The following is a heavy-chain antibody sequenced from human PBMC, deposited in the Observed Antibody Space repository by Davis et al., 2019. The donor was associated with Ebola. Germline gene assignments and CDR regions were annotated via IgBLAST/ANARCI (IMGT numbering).Heavy chain of an antibody. V-gene: IGHV1-3*01. CDR2: INAGNGNT. D-gene: IGHD4-17*01. J-gene: IGHJ4*02. Sequence: AASVKVSCKASGYTFTSYAMHWVRQAPGQRLEWMGWINAGNGNTKYSQKFQGRVTITRDTSASTAYMELSSLRSEDTAVYYCARVPYGDYVSHYWGQGTLVTVSS. CDR1: GYTFTSYA. CDR3: ARVPYGDYVSHY.